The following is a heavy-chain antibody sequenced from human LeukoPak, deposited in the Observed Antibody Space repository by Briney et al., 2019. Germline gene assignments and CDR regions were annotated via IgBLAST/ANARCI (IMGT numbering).Heavy chain of an antibody. D-gene: IGHD5-24*01. V-gene: IGHV4-59*01. J-gene: IGHJ3*02. Sequence: SETLSLTCTVSGGSISSYYWSWIRQPPGKGLEWIGYIYYSGSTNYNPSLKSRVTISVDTSKNQFSLKLSSVTAADTAVYYCARGRDGYLIDAFDIWGQGTMVTVSS. CDR1: GGSISSYY. CDR3: ARGRDGYLIDAFDI. CDR2: IYYSGST.